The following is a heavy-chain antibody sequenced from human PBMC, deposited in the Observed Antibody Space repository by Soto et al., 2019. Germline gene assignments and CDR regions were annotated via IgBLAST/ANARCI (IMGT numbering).Heavy chain of an antibody. CDR2: ISTYNGNT. J-gene: IGHJ4*02. Sequence: ASVKVSCKASGYTFTSYGISWVRQAPGQGLEWMGWISTYNGNTNYAQKLQGRVTMTTDTSTSTAYMELRSLRSDDTAVYYCARVASTYYYDSSSPPKAPGDYWGQGTLVTVSS. CDR3: ARVASTYYYDSSSPPKAPGDY. CDR1: GYTFTSYG. D-gene: IGHD3-22*01. V-gene: IGHV1-18*01.